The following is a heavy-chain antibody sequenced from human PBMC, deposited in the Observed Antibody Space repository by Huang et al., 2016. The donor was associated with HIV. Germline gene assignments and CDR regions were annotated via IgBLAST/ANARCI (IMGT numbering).Heavy chain of an antibody. CDR3: AAGYDTYYDI. CDR2: FAPEHGET. D-gene: IGHD2-21*01. J-gene: IGHJ3*02. Sequence: QVQLVQSGAAVKKPGASVKVSCKVSGYTLTELSIHWVRQAPGKGREWMGGFAPEHGETSYAQNFQGRVTMTEDTSTDTAYMELHSLRPEDTAVYYCAAGYDTYYDIWGQGTMVIASS. V-gene: IGHV1-24*01. CDR1: GYTLTELS.